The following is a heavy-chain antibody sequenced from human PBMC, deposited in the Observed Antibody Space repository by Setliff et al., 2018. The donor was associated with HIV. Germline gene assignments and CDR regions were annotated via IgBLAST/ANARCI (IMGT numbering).Heavy chain of an antibody. Sequence: SETLSLTCPVSGVSISSHSWTWIRQPPGKGLEWIGYFYYSGSTNYNPSLKGRVTISADTSENQLSLKLSSLTAAGTAVYYCTRGLGVRRLPLGFWGQGILVTVSS. CDR2: FYYSGST. CDR3: TRGLGVRRLPLGF. J-gene: IGHJ4*02. CDR1: GVSISSHS. V-gene: IGHV4-59*11. D-gene: IGHD2-15*01.